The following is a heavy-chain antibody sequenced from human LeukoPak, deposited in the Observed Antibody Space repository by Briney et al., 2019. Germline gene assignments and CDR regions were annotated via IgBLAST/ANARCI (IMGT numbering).Heavy chain of an antibody. CDR3: ARELPRHIVVIPAAPPDAFDI. Sequence: GGSLRLSLAASGFTFSSYAMSWVRQAPGKGLEWVSPISGSGGSTYYADSVKGRFTISRDNSKNTLYLQMNSLRAEDTAVYSCARELPRHIVVIPAAPPDAFDIWGQGTMVTVSS. V-gene: IGHV3-23*01. D-gene: IGHD2-2*01. CDR1: GFTFSSYA. CDR2: ISGSGGST. J-gene: IGHJ3*02.